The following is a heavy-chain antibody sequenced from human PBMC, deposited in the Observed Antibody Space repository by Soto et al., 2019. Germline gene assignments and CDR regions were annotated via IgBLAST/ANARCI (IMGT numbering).Heavy chain of an antibody. CDR3: AREGEMPYYYHGLDG. D-gene: IGHD3-16*01. Sequence: QVQLVQSGAEVRKPGASVKVSCKASGYTFTTYGISWVRQAPGQGLEWMGWISGYNGHTKYAQKFQGRVTMTTDTSTRTVYMDLRGLRSDDTAVYYCAREGEMPYYYHGLDGWGQGTTVTVSS. CDR1: GYTFTTYG. V-gene: IGHV1-18*01. J-gene: IGHJ6*02. CDR2: ISGYNGHT.